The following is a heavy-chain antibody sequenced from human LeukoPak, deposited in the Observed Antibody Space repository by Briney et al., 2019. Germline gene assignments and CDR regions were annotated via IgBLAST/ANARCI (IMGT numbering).Heavy chain of an antibody. J-gene: IGHJ3*02. D-gene: IGHD3-22*01. CDR2: IYHSGST. CDR3: ARTRIYYYDSSGYDAFDI. Sequence: SGTLSLTCAVSGGSISSSNWWSWVRQPPGKGLEWIGEIYHSGSTNYNPSLKSRVTISVDKSKNQFSLKLSSVTAADTAVYYCARTRIYYYDSSGYDAFDIWGQGTMVTVSS. CDR1: GGSISSSNW. V-gene: IGHV4-4*02.